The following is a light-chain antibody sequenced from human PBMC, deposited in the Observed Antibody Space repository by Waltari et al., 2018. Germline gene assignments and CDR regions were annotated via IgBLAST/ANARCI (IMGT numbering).Light chain of an antibody. Sequence: SYVLTQPPSVSVAPGQTARITCGGNNIGSKSVHWYQQKPGQAPVLVVYDDRDRPSGIPERFSGTNAGNTATLTISRGESGDEADYYCQGWDSSTDHVVFGGGTKLTVL. CDR2: DDR. V-gene: IGLV3-21*02. CDR3: QGWDSSTDHVV. CDR1: NIGSKS. J-gene: IGLJ2*01.